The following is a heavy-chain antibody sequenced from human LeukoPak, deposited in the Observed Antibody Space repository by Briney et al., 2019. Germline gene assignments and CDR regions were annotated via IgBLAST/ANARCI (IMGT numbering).Heavy chain of an antibody. D-gene: IGHD2-2*02. V-gene: IGHV1-69*02. J-gene: IGHJ4*02. Sequence: ASVKVSCKASGGTFSSYTISWVRQAPGQGLEWMGRIIPILGIANYAQKFQGRVTITADKSTSTAYMELSSLRSEDTAVYYCARYCSSTSCYIHWGQGTLVTVSS. CDR3: ARYCSSTSCYIH. CDR2: IIPILGIA. CDR1: GGTFSSYT.